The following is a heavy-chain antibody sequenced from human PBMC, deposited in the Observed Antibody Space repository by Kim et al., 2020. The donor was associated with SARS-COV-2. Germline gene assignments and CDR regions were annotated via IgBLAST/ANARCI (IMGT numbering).Heavy chain of an antibody. Sequence: GGSLRLSCAVSGFTFRRSALSWVRQAPGKGLEWVSALSANGGSTYYADSVRGRFTISRDNSKNTLYLQMNSLRAEDTAVYYCAKDGSGWYGDFQHWGQDTLVTFSS. CDR2: LSANGGST. CDR3: AKDGSGWYGDFQH. CDR1: GFTFRRSA. D-gene: IGHD6-19*01. V-gene: IGHV3-23*01. J-gene: IGHJ1*01.